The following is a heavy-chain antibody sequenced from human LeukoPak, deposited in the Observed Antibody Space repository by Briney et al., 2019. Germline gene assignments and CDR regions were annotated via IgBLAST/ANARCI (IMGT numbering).Heavy chain of an antibody. CDR2: IKQDGTQR. J-gene: IGHJ3*02. Sequence: GGSLRLSCAASGFTFSSYWMSWVRQAPGRGLEWVADIKQDGTQRYYVDSVEGRISISRDNVKNLLYLQMNSLRVEDTAVYYCARDCGSDCSQAFDIWGQGTMVTVSS. V-gene: IGHV3-7*05. CDR3: ARDCGSDCSQAFDI. D-gene: IGHD2-21*02. CDR1: GFTFSSYW.